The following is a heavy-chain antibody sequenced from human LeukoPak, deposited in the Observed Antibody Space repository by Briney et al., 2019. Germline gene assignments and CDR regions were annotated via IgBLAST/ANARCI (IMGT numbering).Heavy chain of an antibody. Sequence: KPSETLSLTCAVYGGSFSGYYWSWIRQPPGKGLEWIGEINHSGSTNYNPSLKSRVTISVDTSKNQFSLRLSSVTAADTAVYYCARKNVLLWFGARGPFDYWGQGTLVTVSS. CDR1: GGSFSGYY. CDR3: ARKNVLLWFGARGPFDY. V-gene: IGHV4-34*01. J-gene: IGHJ4*02. D-gene: IGHD3-10*01. CDR2: INHSGST.